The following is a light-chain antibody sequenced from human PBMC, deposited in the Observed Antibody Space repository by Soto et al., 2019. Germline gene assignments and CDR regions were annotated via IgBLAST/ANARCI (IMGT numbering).Light chain of an antibody. CDR2: EAS. Sequence: EIVMTQSPATLSLSPGERATLSCRASQSVSSYLAWYQQKPGQDPRLLSDEASNRATGIQAMVIGIGSGTDFTLTISSLETEEWAVLYGQQHRNWPITFGQGTRLEIK. CDR3: QQHRNWPIT. V-gene: IGKV3-11*01. J-gene: IGKJ5*01. CDR1: QSVSSY.